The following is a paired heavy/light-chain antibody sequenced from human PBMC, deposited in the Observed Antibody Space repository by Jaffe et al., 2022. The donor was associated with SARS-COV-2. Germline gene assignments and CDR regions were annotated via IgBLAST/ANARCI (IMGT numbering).Light chain of an antibody. V-gene: IGLV1-44*01. CDR3: AAWDESLNGMI. CDR1: SSNIGSNS. Sequence: QSVLTQAPSASGTPGQRVTISCSGSSSNIGSNSVQWYQHLPGTAPKLLMFNNNQRPSGVPDRFSGSKSGTSASLAIGGLQSEDEAHYYCAAWDESLNGMIFGGGTKLTVL. J-gene: IGLJ2*01. CDR2: NNN.
Heavy chain of an antibody. CDR3: ARFVSSSYYYAMDV. J-gene: IGHJ6*02. V-gene: IGHV4-61*02. CDR1: GGSITRGGHY. D-gene: IGHD6-6*01. Sequence: QVQLQESGPGLLKPSQTLSLTCTISGGSITRGGHYWSWIRQPAGKGLEWIGRIYSSGGTNYSPSLKGRVTISLDTSKNQFSLKLLSVTAADTAVYFCARFVSSSYYYAMDVWGQGTTVTVSS. CDR2: IYSSGGT.